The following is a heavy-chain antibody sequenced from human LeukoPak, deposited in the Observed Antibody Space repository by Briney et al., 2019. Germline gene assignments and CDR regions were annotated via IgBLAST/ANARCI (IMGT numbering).Heavy chain of an antibody. V-gene: IGHV3-48*04. Sequence: GGSLRLSCAASGITFSSFSRNWVRQAPGKGLEWVSYISSSSSTIYYADSVKGRFTSSRDNAQNSLYLQMNSLRAEDTAVYYCARATRGVASDFDYWGQGTLVTVSS. D-gene: IGHD2-15*01. CDR3: ARATRGVASDFDY. CDR2: ISSSSSTI. CDR1: GITFSSFS. J-gene: IGHJ4*02.